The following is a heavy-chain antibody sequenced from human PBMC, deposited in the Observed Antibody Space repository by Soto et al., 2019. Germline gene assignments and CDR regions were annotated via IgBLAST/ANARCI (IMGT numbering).Heavy chain of an antibody. Sequence: PSETLSLTCDGYGGSFSGYSGRWIRQAPGKGLEWIGEINHSGSTNYNPSLKSRVPISVAPSENQFSLKLSSVTAADTAVYCARGFYELWSYNDYGMDVWGQGTTVTVSS. V-gene: IGHV4-34*01. CDR2: INHSGST. CDR3: ARGFYELWSYNDYGMDV. J-gene: IGHJ6*02. CDR1: GGSFSGYS. D-gene: IGHD3-3*01.